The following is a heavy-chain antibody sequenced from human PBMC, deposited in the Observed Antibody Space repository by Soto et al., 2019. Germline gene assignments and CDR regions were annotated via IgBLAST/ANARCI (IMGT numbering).Heavy chain of an antibody. CDR1: GFTFSSYA. J-gene: IGHJ3*02. CDR2: ISGGGGST. Sequence: PGGSLRLSCAASGFTFSSYAMSWVRQAPGKGLEWVSAISGGGGSTYFADSVKGRLTISRDNSKNTLYLQMNSLRAEDTAVYYCAKWVGANNAFDIWGQGTMVTVSS. CDR3: AKWVGANNAFDI. D-gene: IGHD4-17*01. V-gene: IGHV3-23*01.